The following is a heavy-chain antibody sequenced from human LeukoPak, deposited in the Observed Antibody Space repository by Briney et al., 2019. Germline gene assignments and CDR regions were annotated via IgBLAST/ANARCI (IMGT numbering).Heavy chain of an antibody. J-gene: IGHJ4*02. CDR1: GFTFSSYG. Sequence: GGSLRLSCAASGFTFSSYGMHWVRQAPGKGLEWVAVISYDGSNKYYADSVKGRFTISRDNSKNTLYLQVNSLRAEDTAVYYCANSPIGSSGWYDYWGQGTLVTISS. V-gene: IGHV3-30*18. CDR3: ANSPIGSSGWYDY. D-gene: IGHD6-19*01. CDR2: ISYDGSNK.